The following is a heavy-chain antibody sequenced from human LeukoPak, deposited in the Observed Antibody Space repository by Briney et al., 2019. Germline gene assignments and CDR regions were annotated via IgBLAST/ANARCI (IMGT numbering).Heavy chain of an antibody. Sequence: QSGRSLRLSCAASGFNFRNYAMHWVRQAPGKGLEWVAVISYDEINKYYADSVKGRFTISRDNSENMLYLQMTTLRTEDTAVYYCASGGQKRVVGGIDYWGQGTQVTVPS. CDR3: ASGGQKRVVGGIDY. CDR1: GFNFRNYA. CDR2: ISYDEINK. V-gene: IGHV3-30*03. D-gene: IGHD3-16*01. J-gene: IGHJ4*02.